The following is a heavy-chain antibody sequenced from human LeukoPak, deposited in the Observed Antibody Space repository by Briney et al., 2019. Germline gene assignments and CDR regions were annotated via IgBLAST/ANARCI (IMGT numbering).Heavy chain of an antibody. V-gene: IGHV3-9*03. CDR2: ISWNSGSI. J-gene: IGHJ4*02. CDR3: AKDGSSSDGGTTGFDY. CDR1: GFTFDDYA. D-gene: IGHD4-23*01. Sequence: PGRSLRLSCAASGFTFDDYAMHWVRQAPGKGLEWVSRISWNSGSIGYADSVKGRFTISRDNAKNSLYLQMNSLRAEDMALYYCAKDGSSSDGGTTGFDYWGQGTLVTVSS.